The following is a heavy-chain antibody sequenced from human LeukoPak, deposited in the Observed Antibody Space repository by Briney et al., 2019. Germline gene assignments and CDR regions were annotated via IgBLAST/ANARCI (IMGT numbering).Heavy chain of an antibody. Sequence: SETLSLTCTVSGGSISTYYWSWLRQPPGKGLEWIGFVYYNGDTNYNPSLRSRVTISVDTSKNQFSLKLTSVTAADTAVYYCARRAGSGFGPYYFDYWGQGTLVTVSS. J-gene: IGHJ4*02. V-gene: IGHV4-59*08. CDR1: GGSISTYY. D-gene: IGHD3-10*01. CDR3: ARRAGSGFGPYYFDY. CDR2: VYYNGDT.